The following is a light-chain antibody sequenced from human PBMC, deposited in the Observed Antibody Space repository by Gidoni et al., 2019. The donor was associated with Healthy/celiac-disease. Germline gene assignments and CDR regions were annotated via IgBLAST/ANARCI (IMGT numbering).Light chain of an antibody. V-gene: IGLV1-47*01. J-gene: IGLJ3*02. CDR3: AAWDDSLSVWV. Sequence: SVLTKPPSASGTPGQRVTISCSGSSSKIGSNYVYWYKQLTGTAPKLLIYRNNQRPSGVPDRFSGSKSGTSASLAISGLRSEDEADYYCAAWDDSLSVWVFGGWTKLTVL. CDR1: SSKIGSNY. CDR2: RNN.